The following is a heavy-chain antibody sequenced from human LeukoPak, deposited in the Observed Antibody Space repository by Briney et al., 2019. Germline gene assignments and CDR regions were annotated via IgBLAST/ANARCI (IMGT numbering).Heavy chain of an antibody. D-gene: IGHD3-22*01. J-gene: IGHJ4*02. Sequence: GGSLRLSCAASGFTFSSYSMNWVRQAPGKGLEWVAFIRYDGSNKYYADSVKGRFTISRDNSKNTLYLQMNSLRAEDTAVYYCAKDVTYYYDSSGYYQPDYWGQGTLVTVSS. CDR2: IRYDGSNK. CDR3: AKDVTYYYDSSGYYQPDY. CDR1: GFTFSSYS. V-gene: IGHV3-30*02.